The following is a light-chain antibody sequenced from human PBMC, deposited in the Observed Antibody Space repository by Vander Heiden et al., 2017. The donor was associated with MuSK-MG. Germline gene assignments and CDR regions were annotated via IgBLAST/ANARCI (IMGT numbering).Light chain of an antibody. CDR1: QSILYSSNNKNY. J-gene: IGKJ2*01. Sequence: DIVMTQSPDSLAMSLGERATINCKSSQSILYSSNNKNYFAWYQQKPGQPPKLLIYWASTRESGVPDRFSGSASGTDFTLTISILHAEDVAVYYCQQDDDTPYTFGQGTKLAIK. CDR2: WAS. CDR3: QQDDDTPYT. V-gene: IGKV4-1*01.